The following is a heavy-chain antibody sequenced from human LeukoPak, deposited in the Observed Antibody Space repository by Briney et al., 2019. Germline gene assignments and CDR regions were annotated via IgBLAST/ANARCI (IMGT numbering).Heavy chain of an antibody. CDR3: ARGQAALWFGEL. CDR2: ISYSGST. J-gene: IGHJ4*02. CDR1: GGSVSSGSDY. V-gene: IGHV4-61*01. Sequence: PSETLYLTCTVSGGSVSSGSDYWSWIRQPPGKGLEWIGHISYSGSTNYNPSLKSRVTISLDTSKNQLSLKLSSVTTADTAVYYCARGQAALWFGELWGQGTLVTVSS. D-gene: IGHD3-10*01.